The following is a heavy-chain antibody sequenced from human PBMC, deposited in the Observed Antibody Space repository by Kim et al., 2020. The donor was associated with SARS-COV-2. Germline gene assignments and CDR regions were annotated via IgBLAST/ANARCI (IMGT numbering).Heavy chain of an antibody. J-gene: IGHJ6*02. Sequence: ASVKVSCKASHYTFTDYGISWVRQAPGQGLEWMGWISVYNGDIKYAQKFQGRVTVTTETSTSTAYMELRSLRSDDTDVYYCARDASKYCSRTSCYSGYYYYGMDVWGQGTTVTVS. CDR2: ISVYNGDI. D-gene: IGHD2-2*02. CDR1: HYTFTDYG. CDR3: ARDASKYCSRTSCYSGYYYYGMDV. V-gene: IGHV1-18*04.